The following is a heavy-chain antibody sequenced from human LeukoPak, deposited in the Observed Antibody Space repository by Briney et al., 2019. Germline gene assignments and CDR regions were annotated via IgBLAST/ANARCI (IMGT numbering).Heavy chain of an antibody. J-gene: IGHJ4*02. Sequence: PGGSLRLSCAASGSTFSSYAMSWVRQAPGKGLEWVAVISYDGNNKYYADSVKGRFTISRDNSKNTLYLQMNSLRVEDTAVFYCARPQGGRQLWLHFDYWGQGTLVTVSS. CDR2: ISYDGNNK. CDR1: GSTFSSYA. D-gene: IGHD5-18*01. V-gene: IGHV3-30-3*01. CDR3: ARPQGGRQLWLHFDY.